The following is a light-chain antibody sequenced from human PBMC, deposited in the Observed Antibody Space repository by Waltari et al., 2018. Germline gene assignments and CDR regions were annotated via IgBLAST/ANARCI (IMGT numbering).Light chain of an antibody. Sequence: QSALTQPRSVSGSPGQSVTISCSGTSSDVGGYNYVSWYQHHPGKAPRLMISDVNKRPSGVPDRFSGSKSGNTASLTISGLQAEDEADYFCCSYAGTFSLLFGGGTKVTVL. CDR2: DVN. CDR3: CSYAGTFSLL. J-gene: IGLJ2*01. CDR1: SSDVGGYNY. V-gene: IGLV2-11*01.